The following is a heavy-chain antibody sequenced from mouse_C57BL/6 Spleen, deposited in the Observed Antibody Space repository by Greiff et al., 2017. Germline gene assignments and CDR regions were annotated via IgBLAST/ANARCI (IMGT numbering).Heavy chain of an antibody. D-gene: IGHD2-3*01. Sequence: VQLQQSGTVLARPGASVKMSCKTSGYTFTSYWMHWVKQRPGQGLEWIGAIYPGNSDTSYNQKFKGKAKLTAVTSASTAYMELSSLTNEHSAVYYCTRDDDWYFDVWGTGTTVTVSS. CDR1: GYTFTSYW. V-gene: IGHV1-5*01. CDR3: TRDDDWYFDV. CDR2: IYPGNSDT. J-gene: IGHJ1*03.